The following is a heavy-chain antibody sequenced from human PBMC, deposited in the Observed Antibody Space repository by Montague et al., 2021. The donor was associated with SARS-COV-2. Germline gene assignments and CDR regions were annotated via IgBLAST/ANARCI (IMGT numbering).Heavy chain of an antibody. V-gene: IGHV4-59*01. D-gene: IGHD5-12*01. CDR1: GGSISSYY. J-gene: IGHJ6*03. CDR2: IYYSGST. Sequence: SETLSLTCTVSGGSISSYYWSWIRQPPGKGLEWIGYIYYSGSTNYNPSLKRRVTISVDTSKNQFSLKLSSVTAADTAVYYCARARYSGYDSLYYYYYYMDVWGKGTTVTVSS. CDR3: ARARYSGYDSLYYYYYYMDV.